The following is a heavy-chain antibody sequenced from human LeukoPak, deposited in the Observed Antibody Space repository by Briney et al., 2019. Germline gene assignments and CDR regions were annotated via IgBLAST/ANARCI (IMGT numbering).Heavy chain of an antibody. CDR2: INPNSGGT. Sequence: ASVKVSCKASGYTFTGYYMHWVRQAPGQGLEWMGWINPNSGGTNYAQKFQGRVTMTRDTSISTAYMELSRLRSDDTAVYYCARLTGIPMVRGAKPADYWGQGTLVTVSS. CDR1: GYTFTGYY. CDR3: ARLTGIPMVRGAKPADY. D-gene: IGHD3-10*01. V-gene: IGHV1-2*02. J-gene: IGHJ4*02.